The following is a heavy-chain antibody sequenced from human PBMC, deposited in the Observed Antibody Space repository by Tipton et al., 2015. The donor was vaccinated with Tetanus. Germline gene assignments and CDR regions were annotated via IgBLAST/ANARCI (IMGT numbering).Heavy chain of an antibody. CDR1: GLFFKNAW. D-gene: IGHD2-15*01. V-gene: IGHV3-15*07. CDR3: AREADCSGGSCFSGDFDT. CDR2: IKSKTDGGTT. Sequence: SLRLSCATSGLFFKNAWMNWVRQAPGKGLEWVGRIKSKTDGGTTDHAARVKDRFSISRDDSKNTLFLQMNSLRAEDTALYYCAREADCSGGSCFSGDFDTWGQGTQVTVSS. J-gene: IGHJ4*02.